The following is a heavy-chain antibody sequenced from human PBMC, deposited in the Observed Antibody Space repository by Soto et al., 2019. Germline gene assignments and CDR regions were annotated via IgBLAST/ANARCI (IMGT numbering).Heavy chain of an antibody. J-gene: IGHJ5*02. V-gene: IGHV1-69*13. CDR2: IIPIFGTA. CDR1: GGTFSSYA. D-gene: IGHD3-22*01. CDR3: ARVRSGRTAYYYDSSGYGNWFDP. Sequence: SVKVSCKASGGTFSSYAISWVRQAPGQVLEWMGGIIPIFGTANYAQKFQGRVTITADESTSTAYRELSSLRSEDTAVYYCARVRSGRTAYYYDSSGYGNWFDPWGQGTLVTVSS.